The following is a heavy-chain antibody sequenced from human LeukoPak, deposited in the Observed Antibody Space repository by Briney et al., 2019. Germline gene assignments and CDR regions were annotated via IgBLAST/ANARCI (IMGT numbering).Heavy chain of an antibody. Sequence: SQTLSLTCTVSGGSISSYYWSWIRQPPGKGLEWIGYIYYSGSTNYNPSLKSRVTISVDTSKNQFSLKLSSVTAADTAMYYCAKGNTAMAHYWGQGTLVTVSS. CDR3: AKGNTAMAHY. D-gene: IGHD5-18*01. CDR1: GGSISSYY. V-gene: IGHV4-59*01. CDR2: IYYSGST. J-gene: IGHJ4*02.